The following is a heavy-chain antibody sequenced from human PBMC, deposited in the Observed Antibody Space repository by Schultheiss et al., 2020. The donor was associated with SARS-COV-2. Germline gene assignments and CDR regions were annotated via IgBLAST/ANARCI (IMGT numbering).Heavy chain of an antibody. V-gene: IGHV6-1*01. D-gene: IGHD1-26*01. J-gene: IGHJ5*02. CDR2: TYHRSRWSF. Sequence: SETLSLTCAISGDTVSSNRAAWNWFRQSPSRGLEWLGRTYHRSRWSFDYAVSVQSRIVINPDTSKNQFSLQLSSVTPEDTAVYYCARGSWELRFDPWGQGTLVTVSS. CDR1: GDTVSSNRAA. CDR3: ARGSWELRFDP.